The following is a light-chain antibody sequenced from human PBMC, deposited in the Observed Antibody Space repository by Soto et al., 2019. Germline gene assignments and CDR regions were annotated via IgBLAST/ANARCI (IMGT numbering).Light chain of an antibody. J-gene: IGLJ2*01. CDR2: DVS. CDR1: SSDVGGYNY. Sequence: QSALTQPRSVSGSPGQSVTISCTGTSSDVGGYNYVSWYQQHPGKAPKLMISDVSKRPSGVPDRFSGSKSGNTASLTISGLQAEDEADYYCSSYTSSSTLVVFGGGTKVTVL. V-gene: IGLV2-11*01. CDR3: SSYTSSSTLVV.